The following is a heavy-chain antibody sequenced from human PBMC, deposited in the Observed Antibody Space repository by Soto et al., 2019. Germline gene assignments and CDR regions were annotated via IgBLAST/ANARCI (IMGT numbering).Heavy chain of an antibody. D-gene: IGHD3-22*01. CDR3: ARGGDSSGSWPRY. CDR2: VSSSSSYI. V-gene: IGHV3-21*01. J-gene: IGHJ4*02. Sequence: GGSLRLSCAASGFIFSSYSMNWVRQAPGKGLEWVSSVSSSSSYIYYADSLKGRFTISRDNAKNSLYLQMNSLRVEDTAVYYCARGGDSSGSWPRYWGQGTLVTVSS. CDR1: GFIFSSYS.